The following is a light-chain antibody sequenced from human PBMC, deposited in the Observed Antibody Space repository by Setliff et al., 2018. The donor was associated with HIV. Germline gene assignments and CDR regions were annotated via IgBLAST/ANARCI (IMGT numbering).Light chain of an antibody. CDR2: DVS. CDR3: CSFAGSYTSYVL. V-gene: IGLV2-11*01. Sequence: QSVLTQPRSVSGSPGQSVTISCTGTSGDFGSYDYVSWYQHHPGKAPKLMIYDVSKRPSGVPDRFSGSRSDNTASLTISGLQAEDEADYYCCSFAGSYTSYVLVGGGTKVTVL. J-gene: IGLJ2*01. CDR1: SGDFGSYDY.